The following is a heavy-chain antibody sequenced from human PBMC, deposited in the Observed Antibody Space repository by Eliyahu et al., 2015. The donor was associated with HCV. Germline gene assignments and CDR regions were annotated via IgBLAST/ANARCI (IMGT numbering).Heavy chain of an antibody. CDR3: ARAVGPFDY. V-gene: IGHV3-33*01. Sequence: STYGMHWVRQTPGKGLEWVAVIWYDGSNKYYAESVRGRFTISRDNSEDTLYLQMNSLRAEDTAVYYCARAVGPFDYWGQGTLVTVSS. D-gene: IGHD4-23*01. J-gene: IGHJ4*02. CDR1: STYG. CDR2: IWYDGSNK.